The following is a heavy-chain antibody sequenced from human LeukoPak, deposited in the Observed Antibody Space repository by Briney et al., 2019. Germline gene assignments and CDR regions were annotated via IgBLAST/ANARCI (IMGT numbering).Heavy chain of an antibody. CDR3: ARGGSYSFDY. CDR1: GLTFSGYW. J-gene: IGHJ4*02. CDR2: INSDGSST. D-gene: IGHD1-26*01. Sequence: PGGSLRLSCAASGLTFSGYWMHWVRQDPGKGLVWVSRINSDGSSTSYADSVKGRFTISRDYAKNTLYLQMNSLRAEDTAVYYRARGGSYSFDYWGQGTLVTVSS. V-gene: IGHV3-74*01.